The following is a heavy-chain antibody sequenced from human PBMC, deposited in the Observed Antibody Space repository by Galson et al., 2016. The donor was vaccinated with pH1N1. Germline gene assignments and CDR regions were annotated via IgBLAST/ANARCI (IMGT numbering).Heavy chain of an antibody. CDR2: LYHTGHT. CDR3: VRGGFGNSRHFFDY. J-gene: IGHJ4*02. V-gene: IGHV4-38-2*02. D-gene: IGHD3-10*01. Sequence: LVKPTQTLTLTCTFSGFSLNTRGVGVGWIRQPPGRGLEWIGSLYHTGHTDYGPSLRSRVAISVDTSKNHFSLRLLSVTAADTAVYFCVRGGFGNSRHFFDYWGQGILVSVSS. CDR1: GFSLNTRGV.